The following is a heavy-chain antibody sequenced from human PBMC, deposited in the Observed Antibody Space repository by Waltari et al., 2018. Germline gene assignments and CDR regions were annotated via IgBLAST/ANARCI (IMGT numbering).Heavy chain of an antibody. V-gene: IGHV3-30*02. CDR1: GCPFRAYG. D-gene: IGHD2-2*01. J-gene: IGHJ4*02. CDR3: SKDSDAFYIDY. Sequence: QVQLVESGGGVVQPGGSLGLPCSVSGCPFRAYGMHWVRQAPGKGLEWVSYIHHDEISKHYADSVKGRFTISRDNSKNTVYLHMDSLRAEDTALYYCSKDSDAFYIDYWGQGVLVTVSS. CDR2: IHHDEISK.